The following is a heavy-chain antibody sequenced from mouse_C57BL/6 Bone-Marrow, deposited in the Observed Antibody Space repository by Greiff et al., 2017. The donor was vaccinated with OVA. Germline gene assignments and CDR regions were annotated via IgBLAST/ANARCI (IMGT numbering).Heavy chain of an antibody. CDR3: ARGGIYYDYDGFAY. V-gene: IGHV1-31*01. CDR1: GYSFTCYY. Sequence: VQLQQSGPELVKPGASVKISCKASGYSFTCYYMHWVKQSHGNILDWIGYIYPYNGVSSYNQKFKGKATLTVDKSSSTAYMELRSLTSEDSAVYYCARGGIYYDYDGFAYWGQGTLVTVSA. D-gene: IGHD2-4*01. CDR2: IYPYNGVS. J-gene: IGHJ3*01.